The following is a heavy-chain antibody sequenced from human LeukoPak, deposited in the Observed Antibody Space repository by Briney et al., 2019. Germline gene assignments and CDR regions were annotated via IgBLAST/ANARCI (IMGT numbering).Heavy chain of an antibody. D-gene: IGHD2-21*02. Sequence: PGGSLRLSCAASGFTFDDYAIHWVRQAPGKGLEWVSLISGDGGSTYYADSVKGRFTISRDNSKNSLYLQMNSLRTEDTALYYCAKDIRLNIVVVTAIDPYYYYYYGMDVWGQGTTVTVSS. CDR3: AKDIRLNIVVVTAIDPYYYYYYGMDV. CDR1: GFTFDDYA. CDR2: ISGDGGST. V-gene: IGHV3-43*02. J-gene: IGHJ6*02.